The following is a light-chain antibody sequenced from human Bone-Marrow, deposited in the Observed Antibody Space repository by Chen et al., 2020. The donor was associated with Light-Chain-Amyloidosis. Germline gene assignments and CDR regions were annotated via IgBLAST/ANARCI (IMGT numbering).Light chain of an antibody. J-gene: IGLJ1*01. Sequence: QSVLTQPASVSGSPGQSITISCTGTSSDVGGDNHVSWYQQHPDKAPKLMIYEVTNRPSWVPDRFSGSKSDNTASLTISGLQTEDKADYFCSSYTITNTLVFGSGTRVTVL. CDR3: SSYTITNTLV. CDR1: SSDVGGDNH. V-gene: IGLV2-14*01. CDR2: EVT.